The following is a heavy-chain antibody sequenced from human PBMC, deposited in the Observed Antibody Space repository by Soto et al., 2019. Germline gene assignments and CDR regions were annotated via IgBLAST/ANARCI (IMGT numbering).Heavy chain of an antibody. J-gene: IGHJ4*02. V-gene: IGHV4-30-4*01. D-gene: IGHD1-26*01. CDR3: ARVTARRKLLGIYYFAY. CDR2: IYDSGCT. CDR1: GGSISSGDYY. Sequence: SETLSLTCTVSGGSISSGDYYWSWIRQPPGKGLEWIGYIYDSGCTYYNPSLKSRVTISVYTSKNQFSLKLSSVTAADTAVYYCARVTARRKLLGIYYFAYWGQGTLVTVSS.